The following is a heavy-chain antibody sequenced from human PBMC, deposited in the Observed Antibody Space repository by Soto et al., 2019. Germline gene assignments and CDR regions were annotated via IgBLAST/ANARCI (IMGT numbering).Heavy chain of an antibody. D-gene: IGHD3-3*01. CDR2: IYYSGST. V-gene: IGHV4-59*01. J-gene: IGHJ4*02. CDR1: GGSISSYY. CDR3: VYSDGGGVDY. Sequence: QVQLQESGPGLVKPSETLSLTCTVSGGSISSYYWNWIRQPPGKGLEWIGYIYYSGSTNYNPSLKSRVTTSVDMSKNQFSLKLSSVTAADTAVDYCVYSDGGGVDYWGQGILVTVSS.